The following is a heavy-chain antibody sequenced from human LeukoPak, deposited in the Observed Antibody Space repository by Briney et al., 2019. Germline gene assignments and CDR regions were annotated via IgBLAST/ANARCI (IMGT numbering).Heavy chain of an antibody. CDR1: GGSISSGGYY. Sequence: PSETLSLTCTVSGGSISSGGYYWSWIRQHPGKGLEWIGYIHHSGSSYYNPSLKSRVIISVDTSKNQFSLKLNSVTAADTAVYYCARDAGGGGSYSDYWGQGTLVTVSS. V-gene: IGHV4-31*03. CDR2: IHHSGSS. CDR3: ARDAGGGGSYSDY. J-gene: IGHJ4*02. D-gene: IGHD1-26*01.